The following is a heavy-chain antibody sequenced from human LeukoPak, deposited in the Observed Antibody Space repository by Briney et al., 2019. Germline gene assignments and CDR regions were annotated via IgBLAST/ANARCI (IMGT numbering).Heavy chain of an antibody. Sequence: ASVKVSCKASGYTFTSNYIHWVRQAPGQGLEWMGIINPSGGSTSYAQKFQGRVTMTRDTSTSTVYMELSSLRSEDTAVYYCARTYCSSTSCYQPYYYYGMDVWGQGTTVTVSS. CDR1: GYTFTSNY. CDR3: ARTYCSSTSCYQPYYYYGMDV. V-gene: IGHV1-46*01. J-gene: IGHJ6*02. D-gene: IGHD2-2*01. CDR2: INPSGGST.